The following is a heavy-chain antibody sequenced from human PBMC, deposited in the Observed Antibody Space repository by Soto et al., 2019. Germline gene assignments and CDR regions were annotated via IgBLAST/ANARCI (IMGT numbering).Heavy chain of an antibody. V-gene: IGHV1-3*01. CDR2: XXAGNGNS. Sequence: KPGASVKXXXXXXGXXXXXXXMHWVRQAPXXXXXXXXXXXAGNGNSKYSQKFQGRVTITRDTSANTAYMELDSMRSEDTAVYYCATSTYCSSSTCYQWYGMDVWGQGTTVTVSS. D-gene: IGHD2-2*01. CDR1: GXXXXXXX. J-gene: IGHJ6*02. CDR3: ATSTYCSSSTCYQWYGMDV.